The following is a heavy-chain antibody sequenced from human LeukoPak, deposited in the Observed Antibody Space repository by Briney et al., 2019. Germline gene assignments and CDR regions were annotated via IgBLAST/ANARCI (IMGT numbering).Heavy chain of an antibody. J-gene: IGHJ4*02. CDR2: MYYSGST. Sequence: SETLSLTCIVSGGSISSSGYYWGWIRQPPGKGLEWIGSMYYSGSTYYNPSLKSRVTISVDTSKNQFSLNLSSVTAADTAVYYCARRSRGSPTDYWGQGTLVTVSS. CDR3: ARRSRGSPTDY. CDR1: GGSISSSGYY. D-gene: IGHD3-10*01. V-gene: IGHV4-39*01.